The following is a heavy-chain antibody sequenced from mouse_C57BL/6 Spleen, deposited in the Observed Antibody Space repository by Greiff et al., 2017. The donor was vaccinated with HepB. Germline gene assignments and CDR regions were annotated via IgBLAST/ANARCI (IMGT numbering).Heavy chain of an antibody. Sequence: QVQLQQSGPGLVQPSQSLSITCTVSGFSLTSYGVHWVRQSPGKGLEWLGVIWSGGSTDYNAAFISRLSISKDNSKSQVFFKMNSLQADDTAIYYCARNNDGYYDYYAMDYWGQGTSVTVSS. CDR1: GFSLTSYG. D-gene: IGHD2-3*01. J-gene: IGHJ4*01. CDR3: ARNNDGYYDYYAMDY. CDR2: IWSGGST. V-gene: IGHV2-2*01.